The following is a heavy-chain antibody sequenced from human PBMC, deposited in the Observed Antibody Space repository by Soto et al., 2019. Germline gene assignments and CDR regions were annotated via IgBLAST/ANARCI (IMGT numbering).Heavy chain of an antibody. Sequence: HLLESGGGLVQPGGSLRLSCAASGLTFSSYAMSWVRQVPGKGLEWVSSISGSGDDTYYADSVKGRFTISRDNSKNTLYLELNSLRAEDTALYYCVRDRLASVVMEGTFYWGQGTLVTVSS. D-gene: IGHD2-15*01. V-gene: IGHV3-23*01. CDR1: GLTFSSYA. CDR3: VRDRLASVVMEGTFY. CDR2: ISGSGDDT. J-gene: IGHJ4*02.